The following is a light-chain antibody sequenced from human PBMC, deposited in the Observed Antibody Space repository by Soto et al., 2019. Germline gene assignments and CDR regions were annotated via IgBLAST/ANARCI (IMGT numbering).Light chain of an antibody. V-gene: IGLV2-14*01. CDR2: EVS. CDR1: SSEVGGYNY. J-gene: IGLJ1*01. Sequence: QSALTQPASVSGSPGQSITISCTGTSSEVGGYNYVSWYQQHPGKAPKLMIYEVSNRPSGVSNRFSGSKSDNTASLTISGLQAEDEADYYCGSYTSTSTYVFGTGTKLTVL. CDR3: GSYTSTSTYV.